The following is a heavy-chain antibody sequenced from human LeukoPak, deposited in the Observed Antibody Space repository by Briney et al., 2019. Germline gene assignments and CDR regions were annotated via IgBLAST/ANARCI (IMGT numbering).Heavy chain of an antibody. V-gene: IGHV3-21*01. J-gene: IGHJ4*02. Sequence: PGGSLRLSCAASGFTFSSYSMNWVRQAPGKGLEWVSSISSSSSYIYYADSVKGRFTISRDNAKNSLYLQMNSLRADDTAVYYCARESYSSSWYSPEPLFDYWGQGTLVTVSS. CDR3: ARESYSSSWYSPEPLFDY. D-gene: IGHD6-13*01. CDR2: ISSSSSYI. CDR1: GFTFSSYS.